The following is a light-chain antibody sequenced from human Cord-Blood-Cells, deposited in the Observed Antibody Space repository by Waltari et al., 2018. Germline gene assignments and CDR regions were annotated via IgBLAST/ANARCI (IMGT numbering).Light chain of an antibody. CDR3: AAWDDSLSGVV. CDR2: RNN. J-gene: IGLJ2*01. CDR1: SSNIGSNY. Sequence: QSVPTQPPSASGTPGQRVTISCSGSSSNIGSNYVYWYQQLPGTAPKLLIYRNNQRSSGVPDRFSGSKSGTSASLAISGLRSEDEADYYCAAWDDSLSGVVFGGGTKLTVL. V-gene: IGLV1-47*01.